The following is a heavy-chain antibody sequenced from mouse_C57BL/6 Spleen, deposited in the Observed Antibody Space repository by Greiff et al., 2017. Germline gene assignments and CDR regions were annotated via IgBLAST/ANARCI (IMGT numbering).Heavy chain of an antibody. V-gene: IGHV1-69*01. CDR3: ARGDYYAMDY. J-gene: IGHJ4*01. CDR2: IDPSDSYT. Sequence: VQLQQPGAELVMPGASVKLSCKASGYTFTSYWMHWVKQRPGQGLEWIGEIDPSDSYTNYNQKFKGKSTLTVDKSSSTAYMQLSSLTSEDSAGYYCARGDYYAMDYWGQGTSVTVSS. CDR1: GYTFTSYW.